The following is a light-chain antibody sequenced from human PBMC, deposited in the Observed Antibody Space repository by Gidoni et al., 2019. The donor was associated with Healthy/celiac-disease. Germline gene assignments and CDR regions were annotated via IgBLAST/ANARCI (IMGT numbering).Light chain of an antibody. CDR1: QSISSY. CDR2: AAS. V-gene: IGKV1-39*01. Sequence: DIQIPQSPSSLSASVGDRVTITCRASQSISSYLNWYQQKPGKAPKLLIYAASSLQSGVPSRFSGSGSGTDFTLTISSLQPEDFATYYCQQSYSTPRTFGHXTKLEIK. J-gene: IGKJ2*01. CDR3: QQSYSTPRT.